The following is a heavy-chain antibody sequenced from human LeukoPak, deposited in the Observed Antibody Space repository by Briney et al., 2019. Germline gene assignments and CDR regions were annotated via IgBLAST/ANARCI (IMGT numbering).Heavy chain of an antibody. CDR3: ARGLVAAGTRLDP. CDR2: IYHSGST. CDR1: GGSISTSNYY. Sequence: SETLSLTCTVSGGSISTSNYYWGWIRQPPGKGLEWIGSIYHSGSTYYNPSLKSRVTISVDTSKNQFSLKLSSVTAADTAVYYCARGLVAAGTRLDPWGQGTLVTVSS. V-gene: IGHV4-39*07. D-gene: IGHD2-15*01. J-gene: IGHJ5*02.